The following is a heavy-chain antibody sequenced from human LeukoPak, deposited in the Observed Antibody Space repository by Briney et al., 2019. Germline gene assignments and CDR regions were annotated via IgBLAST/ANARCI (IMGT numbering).Heavy chain of an antibody. CDR2: INHSGST. CDR1: GGSFSGYY. J-gene: IGHJ4*02. V-gene: IGHV4-34*01. Sequence: PSETLSLTCAVYGGSFSGYYWSWIRQPPGKGLEWIGEINHSGSTNYNPSLKSRVTISVDKSKNQFSLKLSSVTAADTAVYYCARWDTAGGDFDYWGQGTLVTVSS. CDR3: ARWDTAGGDFDY. D-gene: IGHD5-18*01.